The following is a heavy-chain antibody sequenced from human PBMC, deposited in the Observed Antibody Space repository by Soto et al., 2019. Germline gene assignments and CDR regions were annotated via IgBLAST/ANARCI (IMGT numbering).Heavy chain of an antibody. CDR2: IYYNGNP. V-gene: IGHV4-39*01. D-gene: IGHD3-10*01. Sequence: LSLTCTVSGDSISSSNYYWHWIRQPPGKGLEWIGSIYYNGNPYYNPSLKSRATISVDTSKNQFSVKLTSVTAADTAVYYCASRGYASGNYYNQNWFDPWGQGTLVTVSS. CDR1: GDSISSSNYY. J-gene: IGHJ5*02. CDR3: ASRGYASGNYYNQNWFDP.